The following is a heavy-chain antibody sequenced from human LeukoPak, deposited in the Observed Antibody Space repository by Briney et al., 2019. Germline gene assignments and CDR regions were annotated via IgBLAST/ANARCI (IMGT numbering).Heavy chain of an antibody. J-gene: IGHJ4*02. D-gene: IGHD1-26*01. CDR3: ARAVESGSYEFFDY. Sequence: GGSLRLSCIASGFTFSRYTMNWVRQAPGKGLEWVSSISSSSSYIYYADSVKGRFTISRDNAKNSLYLQMNSLRAEDTAVYYCARAVESGSYEFFDYWGQGTLVTVSS. V-gene: IGHV3-21*01. CDR2: ISSSSSYI. CDR1: GFTFSRYT.